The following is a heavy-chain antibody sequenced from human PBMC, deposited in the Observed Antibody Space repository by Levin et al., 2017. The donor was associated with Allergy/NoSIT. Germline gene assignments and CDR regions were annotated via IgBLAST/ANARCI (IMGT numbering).Heavy chain of an antibody. CDR2: ISAYNGNT. D-gene: IGHD1-26*01. J-gene: IGHJ3*02. Sequence: GGSLRLSCKASGYTFTSYDINWVRQAPGQGLEWMGWISAYNGNTNYAQKFQGRVTMTTDTSTSTAYMELRSLRSDDTAVYYCARDVGDAFDIWGQGTMVTVSS. CDR1: GYTFTSYD. V-gene: IGHV1-18*01. CDR3: ARDVGDAFDI.